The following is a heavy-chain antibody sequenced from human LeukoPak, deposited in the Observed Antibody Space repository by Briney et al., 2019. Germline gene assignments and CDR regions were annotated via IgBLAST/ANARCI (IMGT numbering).Heavy chain of an antibody. D-gene: IGHD7-27*01. CDR2: IYHSGST. CDR1: GGSISSGGYY. CDR3: ARASQQLGIFPFDY. J-gene: IGHJ4*02. Sequence: SETLSLTCTVSGGSISSGGYYWSWIRQPPGKGLEWIGYIYHSGSTYYNPSLKSRVTLSVDRSKNQFSLKLSSVTAADTAVYYCARASQQLGIFPFDYWGQGTLVTVSS. V-gene: IGHV4-30-2*01.